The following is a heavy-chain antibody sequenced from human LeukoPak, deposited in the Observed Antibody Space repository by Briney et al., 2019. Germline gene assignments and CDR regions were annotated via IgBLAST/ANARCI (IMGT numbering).Heavy chain of an antibody. V-gene: IGHV4-4*07. Sequence: SETLSLTCTVSGDSISRDYWTWIRQPAGKGLEWIGRFYTSGSTDYNPSLESRVSISVDTSKNRFSLKLSSVTAADTAMYYCAHGGNSGSYSEHWGQGILVTVSS. D-gene: IGHD1-26*01. CDR1: GDSISRDY. J-gene: IGHJ4*02. CDR3: AHGGNSGSYSEH. CDR2: FYTSGST.